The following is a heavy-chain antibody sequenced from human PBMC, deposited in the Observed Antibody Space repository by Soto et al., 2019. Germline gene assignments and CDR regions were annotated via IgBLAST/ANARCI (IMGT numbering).Heavy chain of an antibody. V-gene: IGHV1-18*01. Sequence: ASVKVSCKASGYTFTSYGISWVRQAPGQGLEWMGWISAYNGNTNYAQKLQGRVTMTTDTSTSTAYMELRSLRSDDTAVYYCARSSRRAGSDGYNYYYYDGMDVWGQGTTVTVSS. D-gene: IGHD5-12*01. J-gene: IGHJ6*02. CDR1: GYTFTSYG. CDR2: ISAYNGNT. CDR3: ARSSRRAGSDGYNYYYYDGMDV.